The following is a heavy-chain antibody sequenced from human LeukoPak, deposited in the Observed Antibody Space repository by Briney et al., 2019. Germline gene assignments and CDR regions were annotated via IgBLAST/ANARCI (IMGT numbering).Heavy chain of an antibody. CDR1: GFTFSTYG. J-gene: IGHJ4*02. CDR3: AKVQMDDYGDYGNDY. Sequence: GGSLRLSCAASGFTFSTYGMTWVRQGPGKGLEWVSAISGSGVNTHYSDSVKGRFTISRDNSKNTLDLQINSLRVEDTAVYYCAKVQMDDYGDYGNDYWGQGTLVTVSS. D-gene: IGHD4-17*01. CDR2: ISGSGVNT. V-gene: IGHV3-23*01.